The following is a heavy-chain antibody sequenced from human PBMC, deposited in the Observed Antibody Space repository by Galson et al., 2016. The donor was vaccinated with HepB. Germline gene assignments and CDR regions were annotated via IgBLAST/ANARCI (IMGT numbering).Heavy chain of an antibody. J-gene: IGHJ3*02. D-gene: IGHD2-15*01. CDR1: GFTFSSYA. CDR3: ARGTFCSGDSCYSPAFDM. CDR2: ISFDGSNK. V-gene: IGHV3-30-3*01. Sequence: SLRLSCAASGFTFSSYAMHWVRQAPGKGLEWVAVISFDGSNKYYADSVKGRFTISRDNSKNTLYLQMNTLRAEYTAVYYCARGTFCSGDSCYSPAFDMWGQGTMVTVSS.